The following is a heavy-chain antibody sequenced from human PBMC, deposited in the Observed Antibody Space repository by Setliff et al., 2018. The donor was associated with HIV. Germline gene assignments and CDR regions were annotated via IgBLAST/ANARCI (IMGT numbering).Heavy chain of an antibody. CDR2: IYYSGRT. CDR3: ARHYGAVKSVVTVVAKYFPH. D-gene: IGHD2-21*02. Sequence: SVTPSLTCTVSRSYISSSSYYWGWIRQPPGKGLEWIGSIYYSGRTYYNPSLKSRVTISVDTSKNQFSLKLTTVTAADTAVYYCARHYGAVKSVVTVVAKYFPHWGQGTLVTVS. J-gene: IGHJ1*01. CDR1: RSYISSSSYY. V-gene: IGHV4-39*01.